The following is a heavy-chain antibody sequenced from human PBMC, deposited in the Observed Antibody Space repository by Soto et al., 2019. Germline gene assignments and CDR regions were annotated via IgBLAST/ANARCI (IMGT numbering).Heavy chain of an antibody. Sequence: SDTLSLTCTVSGGSISSGDYYWSWIRQPPGKGLEWIGNIYYSGSTYYNPSLKSRVTISIDTSKNQFSLKVNSVTAADTAVYYCARDHPHSYGVYYFDYWGQGTPVTVSS. J-gene: IGHJ4*02. V-gene: IGHV4-30-4*02. D-gene: IGHD5-18*01. CDR2: IYYSGST. CDR1: GGSISSGDYY. CDR3: ARDHPHSYGVYYFDY.